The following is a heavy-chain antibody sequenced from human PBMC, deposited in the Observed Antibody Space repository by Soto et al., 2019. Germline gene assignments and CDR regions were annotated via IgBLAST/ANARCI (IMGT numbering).Heavy chain of an antibody. Sequence: QVQLQESGPGLVKPSQTLSLTCTVSGGSISSGDYYWSWIRQPPGKGLEWIGYIYYSGSTYYNPSLKSRVTISVDTSKNQFSLKLSSVTAADTAVYYCARGRVDIVARGYWFDPWGQGTLVTVSS. CDR2: IYYSGST. D-gene: IGHD5-12*01. V-gene: IGHV4-30-4*01. J-gene: IGHJ5*02. CDR3: ARGRVDIVARGYWFDP. CDR1: GGSISSGDYY.